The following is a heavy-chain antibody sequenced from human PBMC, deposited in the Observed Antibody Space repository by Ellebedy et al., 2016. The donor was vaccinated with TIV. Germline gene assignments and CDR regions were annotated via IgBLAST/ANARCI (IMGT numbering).Heavy chain of an antibody. J-gene: IGHJ1*01. V-gene: IGHV4-39*01. CDR3: AVMATYYYDSSGYFQH. CDR1: GDSISNYY. Sequence: SETLSLTCTFSGDSISNYYWGWIRQPPGKGLEWIGSIYYSGSTYYNPSLKSRVTISVDTSKNQFSLKLSSVTAADTAVYYCAVMATYYYDSSGYFQHWGQGTLVTVSS. CDR2: IYYSGST. D-gene: IGHD3-22*01.